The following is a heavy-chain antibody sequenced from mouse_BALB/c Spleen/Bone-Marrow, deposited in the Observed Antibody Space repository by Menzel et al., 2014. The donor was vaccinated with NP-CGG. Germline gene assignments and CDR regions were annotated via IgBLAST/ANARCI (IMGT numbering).Heavy chain of an antibody. CDR1: GYTFXSYW. J-gene: IGHJ4*01. V-gene: IGHV1-87*01. Sequence: SGAELARPGASVKLSCKASGYTFXSYWMQWIKQRPGQGLEWIGAIYPGDGDTRFTQKFKGKATLAADKSSSTAYMQLSSLASEDSAVYYCARALHYYGSSYGAMDYWGQGTSVTVSS. CDR3: ARALHYYGSSYGAMDY. D-gene: IGHD1-1*01. CDR2: IYPGDGDT.